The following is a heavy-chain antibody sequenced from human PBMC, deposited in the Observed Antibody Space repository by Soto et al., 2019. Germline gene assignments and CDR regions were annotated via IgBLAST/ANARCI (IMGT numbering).Heavy chain of an antibody. Sequence: VQLLESGGGLVQPGGSLRLSCAASGFTFDTYAISWVRQAPGRGLEWVSAISGSGATTYYADAVKGRFTISRDNSKNTLYLHIGSLRVDDTAIYYCATGTASYDFDSWGQGAPVTVSS. CDR2: ISGSGATT. D-gene: IGHD4-17*01. CDR1: GFTFDTYA. CDR3: ATGTASYDFDS. V-gene: IGHV3-23*01. J-gene: IGHJ4*02.